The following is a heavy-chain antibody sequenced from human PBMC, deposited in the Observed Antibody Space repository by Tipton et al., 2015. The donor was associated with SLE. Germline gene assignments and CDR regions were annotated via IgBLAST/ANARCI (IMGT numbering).Heavy chain of an antibody. CDR1: GGSISSSIYY. V-gene: IGHV4-39*07. Sequence: TLSLTCTVSGGSISSSIYYWGGIRQPPGKGLEWIGSIYSSGITYFNPSLVSRVTISVDTSKNQISLNLSSVTAADTAVYYCARVQAYEGFDPWGQGTLVIVLS. D-gene: IGHD3-16*01. CDR2: IYSSGIT. CDR3: ARVQAYEGFDP. J-gene: IGHJ5*02.